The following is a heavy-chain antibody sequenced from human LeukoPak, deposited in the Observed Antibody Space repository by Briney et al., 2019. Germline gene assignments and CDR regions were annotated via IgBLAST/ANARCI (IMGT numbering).Heavy chain of an antibody. Sequence: GASVKVSCKVSGYTLTELSMHWVRQAPGKGLEWMGGFDPEDGETIYAQKFQGRVTMTEDTSTDTAYMELSSLRSEDTAVYYCATYRIVGATTHDAFDIWGQGTMVTVSS. CDR2: FDPEDGET. CDR1: GYTLTELS. D-gene: IGHD1-26*01. J-gene: IGHJ3*02. CDR3: ATYRIVGATTHDAFDI. V-gene: IGHV1-24*01.